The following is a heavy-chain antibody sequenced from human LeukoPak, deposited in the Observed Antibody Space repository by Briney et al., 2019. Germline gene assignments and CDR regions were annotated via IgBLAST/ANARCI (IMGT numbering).Heavy chain of an antibody. J-gene: IGHJ3*02. CDR1: GYTFTNYG. Sequence: ASVKVSCKASGYTFTNYGISWVRQAPGQGLEWMGWISAYNGNTNYPQKLQGRVTMTTDTSTSTAYMELRSLRSDDTAVYYCARPIAVAGTGDAFDIWGQGTMVTVSS. CDR3: ARPIAVAGTGDAFDI. CDR2: ISAYNGNT. V-gene: IGHV1-18*01. D-gene: IGHD6-19*01.